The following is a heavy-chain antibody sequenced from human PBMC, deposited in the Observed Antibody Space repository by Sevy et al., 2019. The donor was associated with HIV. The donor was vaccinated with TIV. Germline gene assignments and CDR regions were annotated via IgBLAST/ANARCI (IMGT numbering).Heavy chain of an antibody. CDR3: ARGVYYDSSGLSRAFDAFDI. Sequence: SETLSLTCAVSGYSISSGYYWGWIRQPRGKGLEWIVHIYHSGSTNYNPSLKSRVTISVDTSKNQFSLKLSSVTAADTAVYYCARGVYYDSSGLSRAFDAFDIWGQGTMVTVSS. D-gene: IGHD3-22*01. V-gene: IGHV4-38-2*01. CDR1: GYSISSGYY. CDR2: IYHSGST. J-gene: IGHJ3*02.